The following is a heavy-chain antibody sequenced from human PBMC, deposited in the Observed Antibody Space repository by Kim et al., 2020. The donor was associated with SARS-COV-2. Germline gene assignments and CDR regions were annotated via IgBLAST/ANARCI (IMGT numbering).Heavy chain of an antibody. V-gene: IGHV1-2*02. CDR3: ARVKYYTDSSGYYPSLDN. J-gene: IGHJ4*02. Sequence: ASVKVSCKTSGYTFTDYYLHWVRQAPGQGLEWMGWINSNSGSTNYAQKFQGRVTMTRDTSISTAYLELSRLTSDDTAVYSCARVKYYTDSSGYYPSLDNWGQGTRVTVSS. CDR1: GYTFTDYY. D-gene: IGHD3-22*01. CDR2: INSNSGST.